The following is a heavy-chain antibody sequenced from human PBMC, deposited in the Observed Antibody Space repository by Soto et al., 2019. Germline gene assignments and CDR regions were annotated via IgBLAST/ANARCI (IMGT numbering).Heavy chain of an antibody. V-gene: IGHV2-70*01. Sequence: SGPTLVNPTQTLTLTCSFSGFSLNTNLMCVGWIRQPPGRALEFLALINWDDDKYYNKSLETRLTISKDTSKNLVVLTMTDVDPVDTATYYCARSRDSRYRHFDFWGQGALVTVSS. CDR1: GFSLNTNLMC. CDR3: ARSRDSRYRHFDF. D-gene: IGHD3-22*01. J-gene: IGHJ4*02. CDR2: INWDDDK.